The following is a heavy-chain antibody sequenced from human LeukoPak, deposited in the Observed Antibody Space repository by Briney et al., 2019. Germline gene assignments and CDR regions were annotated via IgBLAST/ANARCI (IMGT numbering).Heavy chain of an antibody. CDR2: IYSGGGT. V-gene: IGHV3-53*01. D-gene: IGHD6-19*01. CDR1: GFTVSGNY. CDR3: ARSAVTGPGWIDS. J-gene: IGHJ5*01. Sequence: GGSLILSCAASGFTVSGNYMSWVRQAPGRGLQWVSVIYSGGGTYYADSVKGRFTISRNNSKNTLYLQMNGLRAEDTAVYYCARSAVTGPGWIDSWGQGTLVTVSS.